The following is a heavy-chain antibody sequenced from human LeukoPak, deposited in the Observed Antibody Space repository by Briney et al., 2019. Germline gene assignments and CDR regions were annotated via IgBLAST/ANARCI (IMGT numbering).Heavy chain of an antibody. CDR3: ARSARGGLYNWFDP. V-gene: IGHV3-23*01. D-gene: IGHD3-10*01. CDR1: GFTFSSYD. CDR2: ISGSGSST. Sequence: GGSLRLSCAASGFTFSSYDMSWVRQAPGKGLEWVSVISGSGSSTYYADSVKGRFTISSDNSKNTLYLQMNSLRAEDTAVYYCARSARGGLYNWFDPWGQGPLVTVSS. J-gene: IGHJ5*02.